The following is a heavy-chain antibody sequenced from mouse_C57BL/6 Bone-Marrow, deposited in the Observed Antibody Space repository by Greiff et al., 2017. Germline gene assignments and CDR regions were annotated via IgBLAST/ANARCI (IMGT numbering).Heavy chain of an antibody. Sequence: LVEPGAELVKPGASVKLSCKASGYTFTEYTIHWVKQRSGQGLEWIGWFYPGSGSIKYNEKFKDKATLTADKSSSTVYMELSRLTSEDSAVYYCAGDEEGWGTGTSWYFDVWGTGTTVTVSS. CDR2: FYPGSGSI. CDR1: GYTFTEYT. CDR3: AGDEEGWGTGTSWYFDV. D-gene: IGHD4-1*01. J-gene: IGHJ1*03. V-gene: IGHV1-62-2*01.